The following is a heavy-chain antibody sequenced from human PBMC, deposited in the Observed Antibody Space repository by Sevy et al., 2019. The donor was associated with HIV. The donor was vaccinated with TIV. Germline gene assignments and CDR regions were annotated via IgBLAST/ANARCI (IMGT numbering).Heavy chain of an antibody. Sequence: SETLSLTCTVSGDSISSSNFYWGWIRQPPGKGLEWIGSIYYSGSTYYNPSLKSRVTISVDTSKDQFSLKLRSVTAAETAVYYCARLFDVSSGPPSDYWGQGTLVTVSS. CDR2: IYYSGST. CDR1: GDSISSSNFY. CDR3: ARLFDVSSGPPSDY. V-gene: IGHV4-39*01. J-gene: IGHJ4*02. D-gene: IGHD3-22*01.